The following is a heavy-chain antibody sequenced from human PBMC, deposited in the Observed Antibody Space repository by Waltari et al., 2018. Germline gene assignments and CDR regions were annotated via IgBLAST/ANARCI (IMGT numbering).Heavy chain of an antibody. CDR1: GFTFSSYA. V-gene: IGHV3-23*01. Sequence: EVQLLESGGGLVQPGGSLRLSCAASGFTFSSYAMSWVRQAPGKGLEWVSAISGSGGSTYYADSVKGRCTISRDNSKNTLYLQMNSLRAEDTAVYYCAKFRTTLDYYYYGMDVWGQGTTVTVSS. CDR3: AKFRTTLDYYYYGMDV. D-gene: IGHD1-7*01. J-gene: IGHJ6*02. CDR2: ISGSGGST.